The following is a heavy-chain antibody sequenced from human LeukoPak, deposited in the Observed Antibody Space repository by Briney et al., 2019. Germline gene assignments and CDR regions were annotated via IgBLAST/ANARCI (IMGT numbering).Heavy chain of an antibody. J-gene: IGHJ4*02. Sequence: GGSLRLSCAACGFTVSSYGMQWVRQARGKGGEGGAVIWYDGSKKYYADCGKGRFNIDRENSTNTLYLQMNSLRAEDTAVYYCARGRGGYSSGWYYFDYWGQGTLVTVSS. CDR2: IWYDGSKK. CDR1: GFTVSSYG. D-gene: IGHD6-19*01. CDR3: ARGRGGYSSGWYYFDY. V-gene: IGHV3-33*01.